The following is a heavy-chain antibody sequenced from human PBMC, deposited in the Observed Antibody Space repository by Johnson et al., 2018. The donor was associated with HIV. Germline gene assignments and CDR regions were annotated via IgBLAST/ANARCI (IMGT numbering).Heavy chain of an antibody. CDR3: ARDLRGFKYDAFDV. CDR1: GFTFSDHY. J-gene: IGHJ3*01. V-gene: IGHV3-7*01. CDR2: IKEDGTEK. Sequence: VQLVESGGGLVQPGGSLRLSCAASGFTFSDHYMDWVRQAPGKGLEWVANIKEDGTEKVYVDSVKGRFTISRDNAKNSLYLQMNSLSAEDTAVYYCARDLRGFKYDAFDVWGQGTMVTVSS.